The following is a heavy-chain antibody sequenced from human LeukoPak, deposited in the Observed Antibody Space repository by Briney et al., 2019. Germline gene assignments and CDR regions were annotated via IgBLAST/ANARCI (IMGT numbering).Heavy chain of an antibody. CDR1: GFTFSSYA. D-gene: IGHD3-10*01. V-gene: IGHV3-23*01. CDR2: ISGSGGST. Sequence: GGSLRLSCAASGFTFSSYAMSWVRQAPGKGLEWVSAISGSGGSTYYADSVKGRFTISRDNPKNTLYLQMNSLRAEDTAVYYCAKRGGSLYYFDYWGQGTLVTVSS. J-gene: IGHJ4*02. CDR3: AKRGGSLYYFDY.